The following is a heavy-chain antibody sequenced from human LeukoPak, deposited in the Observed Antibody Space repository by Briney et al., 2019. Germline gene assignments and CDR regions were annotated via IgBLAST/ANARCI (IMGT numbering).Heavy chain of an antibody. CDR3: ARDDSVGDIAWWFDP. Sequence: ASVKVSCKASGYSFTSHYMHWVRQAPGQGLEWMGLTNPSGSSTLYAQKFQGRVTMTRDMSTTTDYMELSGLRSEDTAVYYCARDDSVGDIAWWFDPWGQGTLVTVSS. CDR1: GYSFTSHY. D-gene: IGHD3-16*02. V-gene: IGHV1-46*01. CDR2: TNPSGSST. J-gene: IGHJ5*02.